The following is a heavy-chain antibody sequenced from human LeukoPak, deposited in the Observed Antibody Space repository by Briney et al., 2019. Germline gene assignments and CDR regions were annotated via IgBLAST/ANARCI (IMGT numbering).Heavy chain of an antibody. D-gene: IGHD1-26*01. CDR1: GGTFGTYG. V-gene: IGHV1-69*05. Sequence: SVKVSCKVSGGTFGTYGISWVRQAPGQGLEWMGGIIPVYRTANNAQNFQGRVTMTRDMSTSAAYMELRSLRSDDTAVYYCVRSGRGTYYYFDFWGQGTLVTVYS. CDR2: IIPVYRTA. J-gene: IGHJ4*02. CDR3: VRSGRGTYYYFDF.